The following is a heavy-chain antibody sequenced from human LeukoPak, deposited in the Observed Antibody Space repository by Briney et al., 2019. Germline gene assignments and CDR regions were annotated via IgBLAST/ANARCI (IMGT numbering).Heavy chain of an antibody. CDR1: GGTFSSYA. D-gene: IGHD6-6*01. CDR3: ARDLGRIAATINFDY. Sequence: ASVKVSCKASGGTFSSYAISWVRQAPGQGLEWMGWISAYNGNTNYAQKLQGRVTMTTDTSTSTAYMELRSLRSDDTAVYYCARDLGRIAATINFDYWGQGTLVTVSS. CDR2: ISAYNGNT. V-gene: IGHV1-18*01. J-gene: IGHJ4*02.